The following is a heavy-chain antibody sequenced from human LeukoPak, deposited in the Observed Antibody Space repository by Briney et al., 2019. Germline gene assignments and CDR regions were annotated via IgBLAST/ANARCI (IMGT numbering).Heavy chain of an antibody. Sequence: AGRSLRLSCTASAFAFDEHGISWVRQVPGKWLGWVSGINWRGRSTGYADPLRGRFTTSRDNAKNTLYFQMDSLRAEDTALYYCARAPITSPFYFDPWGQGTLVTVSS. CDR2: INWRGRST. V-gene: IGHV3-20*04. J-gene: IGHJ4*02. D-gene: IGHD2-2*01. CDR3: ARAPITSPFYFDP. CDR1: AFAFDEHG.